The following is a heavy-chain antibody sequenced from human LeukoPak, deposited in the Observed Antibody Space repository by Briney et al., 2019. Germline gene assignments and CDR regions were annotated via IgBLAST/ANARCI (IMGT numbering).Heavy chain of an antibody. CDR3: ARDPGIAAAGLDY. CDR1: GGSISSYY. J-gene: IGHJ4*02. Sequence: SETLSLTCTVSGGSISSYYWSWIRQPPGKGLEWIGYIYYSGSTYYNPSLKSRVTISVDTSKNQFSLKLSSVTAADTAVYYCARDPGIAAAGLDYWGQGTPVTVSS. D-gene: IGHD6-13*01. V-gene: IGHV4-30-4*08. CDR2: IYYSGST.